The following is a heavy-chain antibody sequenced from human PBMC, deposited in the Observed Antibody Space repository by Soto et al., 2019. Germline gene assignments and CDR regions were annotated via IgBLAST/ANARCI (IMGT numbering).Heavy chain of an antibody. J-gene: IGHJ4*02. CDR2: IDPSDSYT. V-gene: IGHV5-10-1*01. CDR3: AKDRRAGGNSAFYFDF. CDR1: GYSFTSYW. D-gene: IGHD3-16*01. Sequence: GESLKISCKGSGYSFTSYWISWVRQMPGKGLEWMGRIDPSDSYTNYSPSFQGHVTISADKSISTAYLQWSSLKASDTAVYYCAKDRRAGGNSAFYFDFWGQGAQVTVSS.